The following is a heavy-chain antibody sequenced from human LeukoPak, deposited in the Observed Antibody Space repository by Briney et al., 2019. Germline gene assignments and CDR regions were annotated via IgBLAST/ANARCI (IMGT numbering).Heavy chain of an antibody. D-gene: IGHD5-18*01. Sequence: PGGSLRLSCAASGFTFSSYSMNWVRQAPGKGLEWVSSISSSSSYIYYADSVKGRFTISRDNAKNSLYLQMNSLRAEDTAVYYCARDGDSYGSNDYWGQGTLVTVSS. CDR3: ARDGDSYGSNDY. CDR1: GFTFSSYS. CDR2: ISSSSSYI. J-gene: IGHJ4*02. V-gene: IGHV3-21*01.